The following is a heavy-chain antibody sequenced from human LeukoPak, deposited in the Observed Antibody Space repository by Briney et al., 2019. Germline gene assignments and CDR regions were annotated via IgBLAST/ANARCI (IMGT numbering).Heavy chain of an antibody. J-gene: IGHJ4*02. Sequence: SETLSLTCIVSGGSLSSSSYYWGWIRQPPGKGLEWIGCIYYSGSTYYNPSLKSRVTISVDTSKNQFSLKLSSVTAADTAVYYCARRDFWSGYFDYWGQGTLVTVSS. CDR3: ARRDFWSGYFDY. CDR1: GGSLSSSSYY. D-gene: IGHD3-3*01. CDR2: IYYSGST. V-gene: IGHV4-39*01.